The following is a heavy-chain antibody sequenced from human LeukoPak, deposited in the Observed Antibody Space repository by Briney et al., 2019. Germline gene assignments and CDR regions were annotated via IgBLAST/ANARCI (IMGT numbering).Heavy chain of an antibody. CDR3: ARIGVVVGHYYYMDV. Sequence: PSQTLSLTCTVSGGSISSGSYYWSWIRQPAGKGLEWIGRIYTSGSTNYNPSLKSRVTMSVDTSKNQFSLKLSSVTAADTAVYYCARIGVVVGHYYYMDVWGKGTTVTVSS. J-gene: IGHJ6*03. D-gene: IGHD2-15*01. CDR2: IYTSGST. V-gene: IGHV4-61*02. CDR1: GGSISSGSYY.